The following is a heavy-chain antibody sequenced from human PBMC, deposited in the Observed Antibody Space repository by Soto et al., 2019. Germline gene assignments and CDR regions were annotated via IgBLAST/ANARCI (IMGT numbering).Heavy chain of an antibody. D-gene: IGHD6-13*01. CDR1: GYTFTSYY. CDR2: INPSDGNT. CDR3: AAIAAAGSIPYYYYMDV. V-gene: IGHV1-46*01. Sequence: ASVKVSCKASGYTFTSYYMHWVRQAPGQGLERMGIINPSDGNTSYAQKFQGRVTMTRDTSTDTAYMELSSLRSEDTAVYYCAAIAAAGSIPYYYYMDVWGKGTTVTVSS. J-gene: IGHJ6*03.